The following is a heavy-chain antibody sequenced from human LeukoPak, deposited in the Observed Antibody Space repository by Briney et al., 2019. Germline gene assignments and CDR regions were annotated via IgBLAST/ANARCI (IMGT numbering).Heavy chain of an antibody. CDR2: ISAYNGNT. CDR3: ARKRVPAAIGLDP. CDR1: GYTFTSYY. V-gene: IGHV1-18*04. J-gene: IGHJ5*02. D-gene: IGHD2-2*01. Sequence: GASVKVSCKASGYTFTSYYMHWVRQAPGQGLEWMGWISAYNGNTNYAQKFQGRITMTTDTSTSTAYMELRSLRSDDTAVYYCARKRVPAAIGLDPWGQGTLVTVSS.